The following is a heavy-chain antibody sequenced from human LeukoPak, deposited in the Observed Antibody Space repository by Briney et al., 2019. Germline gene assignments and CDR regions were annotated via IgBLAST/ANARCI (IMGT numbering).Heavy chain of an antibody. CDR2: IYTSGST. Sequence: SETLSLTCTVSGGSISSYYGSWLRQPAGEGVEWIGRIYTSGSTAYNPSLQSRLTMSVDTSKNQFSLKLSSVTAADTAVYYCARVDLRAAYFDYWGQGTLVTVSS. CDR3: ARVDLRAAYFDY. D-gene: IGHD2-15*01. CDR1: GGSISSYY. J-gene: IGHJ4*02. V-gene: IGHV4-4*07.